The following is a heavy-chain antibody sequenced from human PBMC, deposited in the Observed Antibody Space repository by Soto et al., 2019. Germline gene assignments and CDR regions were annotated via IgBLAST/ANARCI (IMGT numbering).Heavy chain of an antibody. D-gene: IGHD5-12*01. CDR1: GGTFSSYA. CDR3: ARDLVATLGWFDP. Sequence: SVKVYCKASGGTFSSYAISWVRQAPGQGLEWMGGIIPIFGTANYAQKFQGRVTITADKSTSTAYMELSSLRSEDTAVYYCARDLVATLGWFDPWGQGTLVTVSS. V-gene: IGHV1-69*06. J-gene: IGHJ5*02. CDR2: IIPIFGTA.